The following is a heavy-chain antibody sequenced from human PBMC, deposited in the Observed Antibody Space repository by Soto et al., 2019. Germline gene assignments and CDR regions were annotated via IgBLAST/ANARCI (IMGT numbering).Heavy chain of an antibody. CDR1: GFTFSDYY. Sequence: QVQLVESGGGLVKPGGSLRLSFAASGFTFSDYYMSWIRQAPGKGLEWVLYISSSSSYTNYADSVKGRFTISRENAKNSLYLQMNSLRAEDTAVYYCAREYVPNWFEPWGQGNLVTVSS. CDR2: ISSSSSYT. CDR3: AREYVPNWFEP. J-gene: IGHJ5*02. V-gene: IGHV3-11*05. D-gene: IGHD2-2*01.